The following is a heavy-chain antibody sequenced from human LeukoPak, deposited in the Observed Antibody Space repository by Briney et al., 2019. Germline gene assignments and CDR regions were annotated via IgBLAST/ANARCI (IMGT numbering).Heavy chain of an antibody. CDR3: ARQAAGTVDY. CDR2: IHYSGST. D-gene: IGHD6-13*01. CDR1: GGSISSYY. J-gene: IGHJ4*02. V-gene: IGHV4-59*08. Sequence: SETLSLTCTVSGGSISSYYWSWIRQPPGKGLEWIGYIHYSGSTNYNPSLKSRVAISVDTSKSQFTLKLSSVTAADTAVYYCARQAAGTVDYWGQGTLVTVSS.